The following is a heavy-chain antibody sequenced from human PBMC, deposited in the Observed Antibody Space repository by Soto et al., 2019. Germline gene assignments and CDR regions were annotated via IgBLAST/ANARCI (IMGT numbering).Heavy chain of an antibody. D-gene: IGHD2-21*01. V-gene: IGHV1-2*04. J-gene: IGHJ3*02. Sequence: ASVKLSCKASGYTITGNYMHWVRQAPGQGLEWMGWINPNSGGTNYAQKFQGWVTMTRDTSISTAYMELSRLRSDDTAVYYCARANSDWGAFDIWGQGTMVTVSS. CDR2: INPNSGGT. CDR1: GYTITGNY. CDR3: ARANSDWGAFDI.